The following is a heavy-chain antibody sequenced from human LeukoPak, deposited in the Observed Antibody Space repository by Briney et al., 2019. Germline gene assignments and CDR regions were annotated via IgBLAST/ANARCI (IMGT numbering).Heavy chain of an antibody. CDR2: IRYVGSIK. Sequence: PGASLRLSCAASGFTFSSYGMHWVRQAPGKGLEWMAWIRYVGSIKYYAQSVKGRVTISRDNSTNTVYLEMNSLRAEDTAVYYCAKGPRVVPAAKEFDYWGQGTLVTVSS. CDR3: AKGPRVVPAAKEFDY. V-gene: IGHV3-30*02. D-gene: IGHD2-2*01. CDR1: GFTFSSYG. J-gene: IGHJ4*02.